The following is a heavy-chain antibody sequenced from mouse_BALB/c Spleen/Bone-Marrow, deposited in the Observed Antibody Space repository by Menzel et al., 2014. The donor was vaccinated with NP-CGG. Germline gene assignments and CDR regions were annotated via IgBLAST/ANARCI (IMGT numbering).Heavy chain of an antibody. V-gene: IGHV1-37*01. CDR2: INPYNGDT. Sequence: EVQLQESGPELVKISCKASGYSFPGYFMNWVKQSHGKSLEWIGRINPYNGDTFYNQKFKGKATLTVDKSSSTAHMELLSLTSEDSAVYYCGRSGYYGSSYFDVWGAGTTATVSS. J-gene: IGHJ1*01. D-gene: IGHD1-1*01. CDR1: GYSFPGYF. CDR3: GRSGYYGSSYFDV.